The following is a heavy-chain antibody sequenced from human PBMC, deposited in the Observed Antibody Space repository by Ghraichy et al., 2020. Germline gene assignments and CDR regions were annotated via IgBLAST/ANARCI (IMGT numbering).Heavy chain of an antibody. D-gene: IGHD6-6*01. Sequence: SCAASGFTVSSNYMSWVRQAPGKGLEWVSVIYSGGSTYYADSVKGRFTISRDNSKNTLYLQMNSLRAEDTAVYYCARDSFEYSSSDGMDVWGQGTTVTVSS. CDR3: ARDSFEYSSSDGMDV. CDR1: GFTVSSNY. J-gene: IGHJ6*02. V-gene: IGHV3-66*02. CDR2: IYSGGST.